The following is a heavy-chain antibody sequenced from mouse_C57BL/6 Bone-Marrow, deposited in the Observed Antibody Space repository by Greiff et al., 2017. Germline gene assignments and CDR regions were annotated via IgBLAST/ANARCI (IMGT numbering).Heavy chain of an antibody. D-gene: IGHD2-3*01. V-gene: IGHV7-1*01. Sequence: EVMLVESGGGLVQSGRSLILSCATSGFTFSDFYMEWVRQAPGKGLEWIAASRNKANDYTTEYSASVKGRFIVSRDTSQSILYLQMKALRAEDTAMYYCARDARIYDGYWYFDVWGTGTTVTVSS. CDR3: ARDARIYDGYWYFDV. CDR1: GFTFSDFY. J-gene: IGHJ1*03. CDR2: SRNKANDYTT.